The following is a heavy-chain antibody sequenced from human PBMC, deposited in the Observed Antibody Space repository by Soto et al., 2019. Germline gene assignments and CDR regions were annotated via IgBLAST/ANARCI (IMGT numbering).Heavy chain of an antibody. CDR2: INPNSGGT. Sequence: QVQLVQSGAEVKKPGASVKVSCKASGYTFTGYYMHWVRQAPGQGLEWMGWINPNSGGTNFAQKFQGRVNMTRDTSISTAYMELSRLRSDDTAVYYCARAIPEGYCSGGSCYDWFDPWGQGTLVTVSS. CDR1: GYTFTGYY. CDR3: ARAIPEGYCSGGSCYDWFDP. V-gene: IGHV1-2*02. D-gene: IGHD2-15*01. J-gene: IGHJ5*02.